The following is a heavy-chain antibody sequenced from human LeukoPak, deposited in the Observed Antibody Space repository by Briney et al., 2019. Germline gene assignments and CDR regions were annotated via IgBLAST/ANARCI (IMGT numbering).Heavy chain of an antibody. CDR2: IYYSGST. Sequence: SETLSLTCTVSGGSISSSSYYWGWIRQPPGKGLEWIGSIYYSGSTYYNPSLKSRVTISVDTSKNQFSLKLSSVTAADTAGYYCARGPYYYDSSGYYYGGYFDYWGQGTLVTVSS. D-gene: IGHD3-22*01. CDR1: GGSISSSSYY. CDR3: ARGPYYYDSSGYYYGGYFDY. V-gene: IGHV4-39*01. J-gene: IGHJ4*02.